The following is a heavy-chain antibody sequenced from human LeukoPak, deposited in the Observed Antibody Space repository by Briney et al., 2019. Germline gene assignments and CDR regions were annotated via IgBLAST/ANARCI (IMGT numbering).Heavy chain of an antibody. CDR2: INPNSGGT. J-gene: IGHJ4*02. CDR1: GYTFTGYY. V-gene: IGHV1-2*02. CDR3: AINIAAVVGFDY. D-gene: IGHD6-13*01. Sequence: ASVKVSCKASGYTFTGYYMHWVRQAPGQGLEWMGWINPNSGGTNYAQKFQGRVTMTRDTSISTAYMELSRLRSDDTAVYYCAINIAAVVGFDYWGQGTQVTVSS.